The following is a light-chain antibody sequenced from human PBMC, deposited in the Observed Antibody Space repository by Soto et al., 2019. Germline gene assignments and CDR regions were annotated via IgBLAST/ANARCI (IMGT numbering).Light chain of an antibody. Sequence: DIVMTQSPATLSVSPGERATLSCRASQSVSTNLGWYQQKPGQAPRLLIYGASSRATGIPGRCSGGGSGTVFTLTISRLDPEYFAVYYCQQYAGSSTLGQGTKVDIK. CDR2: GAS. J-gene: IGKJ1*01. CDR1: QSVSTN. CDR3: QQYAGSST. V-gene: IGKV3-20*01.